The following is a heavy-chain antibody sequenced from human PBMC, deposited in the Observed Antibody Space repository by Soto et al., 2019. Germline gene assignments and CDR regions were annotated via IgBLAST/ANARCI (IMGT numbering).Heavy chain of an antibody. D-gene: IGHD6-13*01. Sequence: SETLSLTCTVSGGSISSGGYYWSWIRQHPGKGLEWIGYIYYSGSTYYNPSLKSRVTISVDTSKNQFSLKLSSVTAADTAVYYCARERLAAAGLRWFDPWGQGTLVTVYS. CDR3: ARERLAAAGLRWFDP. CDR1: GGSISSGGYY. V-gene: IGHV4-31*03. J-gene: IGHJ5*02. CDR2: IYYSGST.